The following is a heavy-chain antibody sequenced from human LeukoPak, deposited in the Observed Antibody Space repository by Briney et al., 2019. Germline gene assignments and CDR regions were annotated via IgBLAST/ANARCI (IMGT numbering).Heavy chain of an antibody. CDR3: VRDGNRGYDMDV. J-gene: IGHJ6*02. CDR2: INVVNGAI. D-gene: IGHD3-10*01. Sequence: GGSLRLSCATSGFTLRYYQMDWVRQAPGKGLEWVSYINVVNGAIYYADSVKGRFTISGDIATNSVYLQMNSLRAEDTALYYCVRDGNRGYDMDVWGQGTAVTVSS. CDR1: GFTLRYYQ. V-gene: IGHV3-48*01.